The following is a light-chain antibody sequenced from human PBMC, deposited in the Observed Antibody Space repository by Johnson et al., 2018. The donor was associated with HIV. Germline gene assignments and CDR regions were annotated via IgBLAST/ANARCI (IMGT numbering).Light chain of an antibody. V-gene: IGLV1-51*01. J-gene: IGLJ1*01. CDR3: GTWDSSLSAGV. CDR2: DNN. Sequence: QSVLTQPPSVSAAPGQKVTISCSGSSSNIGGHYVSWYQHLPGTAPKLLIYDNNKRPSGIPDRFSGSKSGTSATLGITGLQTGDEADYYCGTWDSSLSAGVFGTGTKVTVL. CDR1: SSNIGGHY.